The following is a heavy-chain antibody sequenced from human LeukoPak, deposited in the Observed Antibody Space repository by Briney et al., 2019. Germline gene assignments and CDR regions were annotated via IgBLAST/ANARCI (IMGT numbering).Heavy chain of an antibody. CDR2: IRHDGSYK. D-gene: IGHD3-10*01. CDR1: GFTFTSYG. Sequence: GGSLRLSCVVSGFTFTSYGVHWVRQAPGKGLEWVAFIRHDGSYKDYADSVKGRFTISRDNSKNTLYLQMNSLRAEDTAVYYCARVMEYYYYMDVWGKGTTVTISS. CDR3: ARVMEYYYYMDV. J-gene: IGHJ6*03. V-gene: IGHV3-30*02.